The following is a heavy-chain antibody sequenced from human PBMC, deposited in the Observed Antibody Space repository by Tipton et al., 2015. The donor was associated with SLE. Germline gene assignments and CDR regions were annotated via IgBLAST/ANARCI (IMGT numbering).Heavy chain of an antibody. CDR1: GVSITSYTYS. CDR3: ARQPFATRSGFDV. CDR2: MYITGSA. Sequence: TLSLTCIVSGVSITSYTYSWSWIRQSAGKGLEWLGRMYITGSAIYTPSRKSRVTISVDTSKNQFSLKLSSVTAADAAVYYCARQPFATRSGFDVWGQGTMVTVSS. J-gene: IGHJ3*01. D-gene: IGHD6-25*01. V-gene: IGHV4-61*02.